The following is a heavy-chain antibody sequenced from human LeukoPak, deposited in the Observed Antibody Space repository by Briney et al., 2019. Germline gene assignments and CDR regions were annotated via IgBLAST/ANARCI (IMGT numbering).Heavy chain of an antibody. J-gene: IGHJ3*02. CDR2: ISRDGTLQ. CDR1: GFTFNNYA. Sequence: PGRSLRLSCEASGFTFNNYAMHWVRQAPGEGLEWVAVISRDGTLQYYADSVKGRLTISRDNSQSTLYLHMNSLSTEDTALYYCARAVPAPGTPENAFDIWGQGTMVTVSS. CDR3: ARAVPAPGTPENAFDI. D-gene: IGHD6-13*01. V-gene: IGHV3-30*04.